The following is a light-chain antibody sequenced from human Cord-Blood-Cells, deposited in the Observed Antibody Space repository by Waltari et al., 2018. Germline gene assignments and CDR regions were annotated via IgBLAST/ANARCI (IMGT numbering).Light chain of an antibody. CDR1: SSDDGGYNY. Sequence: QSALTQPPSASGSPGQSVTISCTGTSSDDGGYNYVSWYQKHPGKAPKLMIYEVSKRPSGVPARFSGSKSVNTASLTVSGLQAEDEADYYCSSYTGSNNLDVVFGGGTKLTVL. CDR2: EVS. J-gene: IGLJ2*01. V-gene: IGLV2-8*01. CDR3: SSYTGSNNLDVV.